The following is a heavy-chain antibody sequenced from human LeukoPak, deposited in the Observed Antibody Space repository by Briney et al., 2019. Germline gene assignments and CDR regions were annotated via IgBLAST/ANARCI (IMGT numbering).Heavy chain of an antibody. D-gene: IGHD5-12*01. CDR3: ARGGPIVATGMAY. V-gene: IGHV3-64*01. CDR1: GFTFNSYA. CDR2: ISSNGGST. J-gene: IGHJ4*02. Sequence: GGSLRLSCAASGFTFNSYAMHWVRQAPGKGLEYVSAISSNGGSTYYANSVKGRFTISRDNSKNTLYLQMGSLRAEDMAVYYCARGGPIVATGMAYWGQGTLVTVSS.